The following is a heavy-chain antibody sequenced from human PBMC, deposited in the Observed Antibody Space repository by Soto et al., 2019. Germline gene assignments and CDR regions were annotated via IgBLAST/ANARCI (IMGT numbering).Heavy chain of an antibody. CDR3: ARGGGLYYYDSSGYGWFDP. J-gene: IGHJ5*02. CDR2: ISAYNGNT. Sequence: ASVKVSCKASGYTFTSYGISWVRQAPGQGREWMGWISAYNGNTNYAQKLQGRVTMTTDTSTSTAYMELRSLRSDDTAVYYCARGGGLYYYDSSGYGWFDPWGQGTTVTVSS. D-gene: IGHD3-22*01. CDR1: GYTFTSYG. V-gene: IGHV1-18*04.